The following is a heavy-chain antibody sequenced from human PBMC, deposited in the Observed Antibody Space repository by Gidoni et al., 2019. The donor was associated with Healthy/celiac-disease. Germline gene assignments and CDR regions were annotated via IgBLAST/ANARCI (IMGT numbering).Heavy chain of an antibody. CDR1: GFTFSSYG. D-gene: IGHD5-12*01. CDR2: ISYDGSNK. V-gene: IGHV3-30*18. CDR3: AKDYSLLRDGYNLFDY. Sequence: QVQLVESGGVVVQPGRSLRLSCADSGFTFSSYGMHWVRHAPGKGLEWVAVISYDGSNKYYADSVKGRFTISRDNSKNTLYLQMNSLRAEDTAVYYCAKDYSLLRDGYNLFDYWGQGTLVTVSS. J-gene: IGHJ4*02.